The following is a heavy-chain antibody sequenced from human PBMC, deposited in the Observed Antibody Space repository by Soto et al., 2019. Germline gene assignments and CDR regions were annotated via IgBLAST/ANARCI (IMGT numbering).Heavy chain of an antibody. Sequence: GGSLRLSCAASGFTFSDYHMSWIRQAPGKGLEWVSYISSSGSTIYYADSVKGRFTISRDNAKNSLYLQMNSLRAEDTAVYYCARDTPGTYYDFWSGPRWFDPWGQGTLVTVSS. CDR1: GFTFSDYH. CDR3: ARDTPGTYYDFWSGPRWFDP. V-gene: IGHV3-11*01. CDR2: ISSSGSTI. J-gene: IGHJ5*02. D-gene: IGHD3-3*01.